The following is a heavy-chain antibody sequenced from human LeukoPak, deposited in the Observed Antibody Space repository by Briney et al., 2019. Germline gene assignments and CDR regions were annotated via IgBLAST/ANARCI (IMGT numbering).Heavy chain of an antibody. V-gene: IGHV1-18*01. CDR1: GYTFNSYG. Sequence: ASVKVSCKSSGYTFNSYGITWVRQAPGQGREWMGWIHTYNGHTNYAQKLQGRVTMTTDTSTSTAYMELRSLRSDDTAVYYCARDQYYDSKGWFDPWGQGTLVTVSS. J-gene: IGHJ5*02. CDR2: IHTYNGHT. CDR3: ARDQYYDSKGWFDP. D-gene: IGHD3-22*01.